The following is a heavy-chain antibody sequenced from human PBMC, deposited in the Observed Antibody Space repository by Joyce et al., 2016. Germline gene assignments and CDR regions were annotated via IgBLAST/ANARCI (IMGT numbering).Heavy chain of an antibody. D-gene: IGHD3-3*01. CDR1: GFTFSSYG. Sequence: QVQLVESGGGVVQPGRSLRLSCTASGFTFSSYGIHWVRQAPGKGLEWVALIWKDGSIKYYADSVKGRFTISRDNSKNTLYLQMNSLRAEDTAVYTCAKDGGLGTLRSGAFDIWGQGTMVTVSS. CDR3: AKDGGLGTLRSGAFDI. CDR2: IWKDGSIK. V-gene: IGHV3-33*06. J-gene: IGHJ3*02.